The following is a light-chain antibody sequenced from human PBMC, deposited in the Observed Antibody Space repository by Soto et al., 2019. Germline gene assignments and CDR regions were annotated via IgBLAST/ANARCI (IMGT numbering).Light chain of an antibody. J-gene: IGKJ1*01. CDR3: LHYYEWPRWT. V-gene: IGKV3-15*01. CDR2: GAY. Sequence: EIVMTQSPATLSLSPGESATLSCRVSQSISNNLAWYQQQPGQTPRLLIYGAYTTATGIPARFSGSGTGTEFTLTISSLQSEDFAVYYCLHYYEWPRWTCGQGTKVDIK. CDR1: QSISNN.